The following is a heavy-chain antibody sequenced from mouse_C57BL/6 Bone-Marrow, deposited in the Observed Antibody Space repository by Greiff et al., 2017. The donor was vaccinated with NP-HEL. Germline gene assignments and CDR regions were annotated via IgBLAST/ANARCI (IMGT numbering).Heavy chain of an antibody. CDR3: ARGDLYYGSGSYWYFDV. Sequence: QVQLQHSGAELVKPGASVKMSCKASGYTFTTYPIEWMKQNHGKSLEWIGNFHPYNDDTNYNEKFKGKATLTVEKSSSTVYLELSRLTSDDSAVYYYARGDLYYGSGSYWYFDVWGTGTTVTVSS. CDR2: FHPYNDDT. J-gene: IGHJ1*03. V-gene: IGHV1-47*01. CDR1: GYTFTTYP. D-gene: IGHD1-1*01.